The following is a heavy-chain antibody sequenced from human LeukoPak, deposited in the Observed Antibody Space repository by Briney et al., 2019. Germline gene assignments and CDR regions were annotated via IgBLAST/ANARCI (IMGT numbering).Heavy chain of an antibody. Sequence: SETLSLTCTVSGGSISSYYWSWIRQPPGKGLEWIGYIYYSGSTNYNPSLKSRVTISVDTSKNQFPLKLSSVTAADTAVYYCARQAGTTGIFYWFDPWGQGTLVTVSS. D-gene: IGHD1-1*01. CDR2: IYYSGST. CDR3: ARQAGTTGIFYWFDP. V-gene: IGHV4-59*08. J-gene: IGHJ5*02. CDR1: GGSISSYY.